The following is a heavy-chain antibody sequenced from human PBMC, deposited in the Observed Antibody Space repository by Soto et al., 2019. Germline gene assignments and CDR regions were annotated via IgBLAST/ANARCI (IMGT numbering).Heavy chain of an antibody. J-gene: IGHJ4*02. CDR3: AREVRGGFTGIFDQ. CDR1: GDSISDYFY. V-gene: IGHV4-4*07. Sequence: PSETLSLTCTVSGDSISDYFYWSWIRQPAGKGLEWIGRIYTDGTTKYNPSLKSRVTLSLDKSKNQFSLRLSSVTAADTAVYYFAREVRGGFTGIFDQWGRGSRVTVYS. CDR2: IYTDGTT. D-gene: IGHD2-15*01.